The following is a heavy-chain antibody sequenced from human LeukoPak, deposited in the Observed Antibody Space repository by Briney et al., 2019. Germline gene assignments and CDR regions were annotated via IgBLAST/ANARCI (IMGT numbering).Heavy chain of an antibody. V-gene: IGHV4-59*08. CDR3: DRTNIRYRWALKWFDP. J-gene: IGHJ5*02. Sequence: PSETLSLTCTVSGGSISSYYWSWIRQPPGKGLEWIGHIYYSGSTNYNPAPNSKVTITVDTSKNQFSLKLRSENAADKDVYYYDRTNIRYRWALKWFDPWGQGTLVTVSS. CDR2: IYYSGST. D-gene: IGHD3-16*02. CDR1: GGSISSYY.